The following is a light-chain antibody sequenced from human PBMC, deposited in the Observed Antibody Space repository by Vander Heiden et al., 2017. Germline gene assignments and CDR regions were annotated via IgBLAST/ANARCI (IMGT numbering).Light chain of an antibody. J-gene: IGKJ2*01. CDR3: QQRSNGPRYT. Sequence: IVLTQSPATLSLSPGERATLSCRASQSVSSYLSGYQQKPREAPRLLIYDASNRATGIPARVSGSGAGTDCTRTSSSLEPEDVAVDYCQQRSNGPRYTFGQGTKLEIK. V-gene: IGKV3-11*01. CDR2: DAS. CDR1: QSVSSY.